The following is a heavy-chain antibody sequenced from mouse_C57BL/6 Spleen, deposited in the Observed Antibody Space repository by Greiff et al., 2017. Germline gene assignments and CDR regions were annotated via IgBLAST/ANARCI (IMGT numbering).Heavy chain of an antibody. CDR1: GYTFTSYW. J-gene: IGHJ2*01. CDR2: IDPSDSYT. D-gene: IGHD2-3*01. Sequence: QVQLQQPGAELVMPGASVKLSCKASGYTFTSYWMHWVKQRPGQGLEWIGEIDPSDSYTNYNQKFKGKSTLTVDKSSSTAYMQLSSLTSEDSAVYYCARGDGYYVLFDYWGQGTTLTVSS. V-gene: IGHV1-69*01. CDR3: ARGDGYYVLFDY.